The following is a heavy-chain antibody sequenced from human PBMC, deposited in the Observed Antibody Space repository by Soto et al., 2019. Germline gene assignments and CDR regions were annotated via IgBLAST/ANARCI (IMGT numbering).Heavy chain of an antibody. D-gene: IGHD5-12*01. Sequence: QVQLVQSGADVKKPGSSVKVSCKASGGTFSSSAISWVRQAPGQGLEWMGGIIPIFGTANYAQKFQGRVTITADESTSSAYMELSSLRSEDTAVYYCASLLRGYSGTGDYWGQGTLVTVSS. CDR1: GGTFSSSA. CDR3: ASLLRGYSGTGDY. J-gene: IGHJ4*02. V-gene: IGHV1-69*12. CDR2: IIPIFGTA.